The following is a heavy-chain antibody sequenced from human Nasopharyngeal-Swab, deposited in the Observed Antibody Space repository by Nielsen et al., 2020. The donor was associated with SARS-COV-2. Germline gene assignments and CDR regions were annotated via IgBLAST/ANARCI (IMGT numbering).Heavy chain of an antibody. CDR2: ISGSGGGT. J-gene: IGHJ4*02. V-gene: IGHV3-23*01. CDR3: AKDRGDYDYIWGSYRGGFDY. D-gene: IGHD3-16*02. Sequence: WICQPPGKGPEWVSTISGSGGGTYYADSVKGRFTISRDNSKNTLYLQMNSLRAEDTAVYYCAKDRGDYDYIWGSYRGGFDYWGQGTLVTVSS.